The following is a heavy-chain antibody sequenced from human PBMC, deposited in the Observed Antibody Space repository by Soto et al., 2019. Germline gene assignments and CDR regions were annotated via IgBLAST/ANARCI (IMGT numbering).Heavy chain of an antibody. CDR1: GGSISSYH. J-gene: IGHJ6*03. CDR3: ARTLGGSLSYYYMDV. Sequence: PAETLSLTCTVSGGSISSYHWTWIRQAPGKGLEWIGYIYYSGSTNYNPSLKSRVTISVDTSKNQFSLKLSSVTAADTAVYYCARTLGGSLSYYYMDVWGKGTTVTVSS. CDR2: IYYSGST. V-gene: IGHV4-59*08.